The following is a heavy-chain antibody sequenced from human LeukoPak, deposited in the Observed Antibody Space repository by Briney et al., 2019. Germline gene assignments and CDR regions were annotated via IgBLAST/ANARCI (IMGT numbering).Heavy chain of an antibody. CDR2: ISSSGSTI. D-gene: IGHD3-10*01. V-gene: IGHV3-48*03. J-gene: IGHJ6*03. Sequence: GGSLRLSCAASGFTFSSYEMNWVRQAPGKGLEWVSYISSSGSTIYYADSVKGRFTISRDNAKNSLYLQMNSLRAEDTAVYYCAREKWFGELGFSYYMDVWGKGTTVTISS. CDR3: AREKWFGELGFSYYMDV. CDR1: GFTFSSYE.